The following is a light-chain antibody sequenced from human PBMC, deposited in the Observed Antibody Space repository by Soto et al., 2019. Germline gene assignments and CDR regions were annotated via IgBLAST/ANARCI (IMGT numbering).Light chain of an antibody. V-gene: IGKV3-20*01. Sequence: IVLTQSPGTLSLSPGERGTLSCRASQSVNNNYLAWYQHKPGQAPRLLIYGASSRATGIPDRFSGSGSGTDFTRTISRLEPEDFAVYYCHQYGSSPPLTFGQGTKLEIK. CDR1: QSVNNNY. CDR2: GAS. J-gene: IGKJ2*01. CDR3: HQYGSSPPLT.